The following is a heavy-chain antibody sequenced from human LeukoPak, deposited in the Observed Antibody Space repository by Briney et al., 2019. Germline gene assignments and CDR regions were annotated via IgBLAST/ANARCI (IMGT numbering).Heavy chain of an antibody. CDR2: INHSGST. CDR1: GGSFSGYY. J-gene: IGHJ6*02. CDR3: ARGRPSLDI. V-gene: IGHV4-34*01. Sequence: PSETLSLTCAVYGGSFSGYYWSWIRQPPGKGLEWIGEINHSGSTNYNPSLKSRVTISVDTSKNQFSLKLSSVTAADTAVYYCARGRPSLDIWGQGTTVTVSS.